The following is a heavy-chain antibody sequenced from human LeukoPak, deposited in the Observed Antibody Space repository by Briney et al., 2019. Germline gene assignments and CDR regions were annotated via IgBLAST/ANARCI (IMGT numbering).Heavy chain of an antibody. CDR1: GCTVINKY. CDR3: ARGLLLSGYLDAFDI. CDR2: IYSDGRT. V-gene: IGHV3-53*01. J-gene: IGHJ3*02. Sequence: PGGSLRLSCAASGCTVINKYMTWVRQAPGKGLEWGSLIYSDGRTYYADSVKGRCTIYRDNSKKTLYLQMNSLRAEDTAVYYCARGLLLSGYLDAFDIWGQGTVVTVSS. D-gene: IGHD3-22*01.